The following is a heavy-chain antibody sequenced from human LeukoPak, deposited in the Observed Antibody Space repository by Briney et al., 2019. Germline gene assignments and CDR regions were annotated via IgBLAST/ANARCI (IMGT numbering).Heavy chain of an antibody. CDR3: ARDKGMELAFDY. CDR2: IYTSRST. J-gene: IGHJ4*02. Sequence: TPSETLSLTCTVSGGSISSYYWSWIRQPAGKGLEWIGRIYTSRSTYYNPSLKSRVTISVDTSKNQFSLKLSSVTAADTAVYYCARDKGMELAFDYWGQGTLVTVSS. CDR1: GGSISSYY. V-gene: IGHV4-4*07. D-gene: IGHD4/OR15-4a*01.